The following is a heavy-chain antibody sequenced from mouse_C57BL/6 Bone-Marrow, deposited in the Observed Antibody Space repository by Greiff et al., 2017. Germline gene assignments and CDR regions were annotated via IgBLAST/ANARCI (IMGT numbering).Heavy chain of an antibody. V-gene: IGHV1-81*01. D-gene: IGHD1-1*01. CDR1: GYTFTSYG. Sequence: VQLQQSGAELVRPGASVTLSCKASGYTFTSYGISWVKQRTGQGLEWIGEIYPRSGNTYYNEKFKGKATLTADKSSSTAYMELRSLTSEDSAVYFCARVCGYCGSSKGFDYWCQGTTLTVSS. J-gene: IGHJ2*01. CDR2: IYPRSGNT. CDR3: ARVCGYCGSSKGFDY.